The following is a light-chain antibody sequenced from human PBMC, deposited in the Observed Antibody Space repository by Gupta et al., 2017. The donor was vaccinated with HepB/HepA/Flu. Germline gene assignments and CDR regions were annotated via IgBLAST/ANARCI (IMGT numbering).Light chain of an antibody. Sequence: EIVMTQSPATLSVSPGERATLSCWASQDIRTSLAWYQQKPGQAPRLLLFEVSLRATGVPARFSGSGSGTEFTLTISSRQSEDFAIYYCQHYKDWPPWTFGQGTKVEIK. J-gene: IGKJ1*01. V-gene: IGKV3-15*01. CDR1: QDIRTS. CDR3: QHYKDWPPWT. CDR2: EVS.